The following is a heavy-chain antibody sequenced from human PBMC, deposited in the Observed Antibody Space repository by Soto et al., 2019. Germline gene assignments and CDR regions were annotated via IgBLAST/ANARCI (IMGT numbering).Heavy chain of an antibody. CDR2: TYYRSKWYY. D-gene: IGHD1-26*01. CDR3: ARGEQYSGRIFDY. CDR1: GDSVSSNSAG. J-gene: IGHJ4*01. V-gene: IGHV6-1*01. Sequence: SQTLSLTCAITGDSVSSNSAGGICVSHSGSRGLEWLGRTYYRSKWYYEYAVSVRGRITINPDTSKNQYSLQLNSVTPEDTAVYFCARGEQYSGRIFDYWGQGTLVTVSS.